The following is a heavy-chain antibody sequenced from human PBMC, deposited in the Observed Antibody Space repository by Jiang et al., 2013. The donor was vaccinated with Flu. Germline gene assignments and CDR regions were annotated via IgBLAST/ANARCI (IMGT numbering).Heavy chain of an antibody. Sequence: GLVQPGGSLRLACAASGFTFRTYNMNWVRLTPGKGLEWVSSISSSSSTIYYADSVKGRFTISRDNAKNSVYLQINSLRAEDTAVYYCARKSPHNCGGDCYVFDSWGQGTLVTVSS. CDR1: GFTFRTYN. CDR2: ISSSSSTI. CDR3: ARKSPHNCGGDCYVFDS. D-gene: IGHD2-21*02. J-gene: IGHJ4*02. V-gene: IGHV3-48*01.